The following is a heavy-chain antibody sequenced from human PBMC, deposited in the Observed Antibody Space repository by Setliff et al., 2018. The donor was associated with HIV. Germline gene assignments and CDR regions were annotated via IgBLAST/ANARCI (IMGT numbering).Heavy chain of an antibody. CDR2: ISTSGTT. J-gene: IGHJ4*02. CDR3: GIEGDDYNEY. V-gene: IGHV4-61*09. D-gene: IGHD3-16*01. Sequence: PSETLSLTCTVPGGSISSGSHFWGWIRQPAGKGLEWIGHISTSGTTKYNPSLKSRVTISVDTSKNQFSLKLSSVTAADTAVYYCGIEGDDYNEYWGQGTLVTVSS. CDR1: GGSISSGSHF.